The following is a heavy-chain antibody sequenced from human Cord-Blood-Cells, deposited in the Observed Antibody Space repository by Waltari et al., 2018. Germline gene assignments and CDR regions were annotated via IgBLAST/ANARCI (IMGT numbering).Heavy chain of an antibody. CDR3: ARVRYCSSTSCHNYFDY. CDR1: GGPISSSHW. V-gene: IGHV4-4*02. J-gene: IGHJ4*02. CDR2: IYHSGST. D-gene: IGHD2-2*02. Sequence: QVQLQESGPGLVKPSGTLSLTCAAPGGPISSSHWWSWVRQPPGKGLEWIGEIYHSGSTNYNPSLKSRVTISVDKSKNQFSLKLSSVTAADTAVYYCARVRYCSSTSCHNYFDYWGQGTLVTVSS.